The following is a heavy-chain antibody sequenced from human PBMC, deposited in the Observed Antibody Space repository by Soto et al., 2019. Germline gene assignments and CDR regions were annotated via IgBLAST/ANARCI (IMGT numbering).Heavy chain of an antibody. CDR3: ARRLYYDSSGFEGGGMDV. D-gene: IGHD3-22*01. V-gene: IGHV4-59*08. Sequence: SDTLSLTCTVSGGSLSIYYWSWIRQPPGKGLENLGYIYYSESTNYNPSFKSRVTISVDTSRNQFSLKLSSVTAADTAVYYCARRLYYDSSGFEGGGMDVWGQGTTVTVSS. CDR1: GGSLSIYY. CDR2: IYYSEST. J-gene: IGHJ6*02.